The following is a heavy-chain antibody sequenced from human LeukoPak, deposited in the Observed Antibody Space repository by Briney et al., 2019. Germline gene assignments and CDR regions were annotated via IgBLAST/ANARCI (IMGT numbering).Heavy chain of an antibody. Sequence: GGSLRLSCAASGFTFSSYSMNWVRQAPGKGLEWVSSISSSSSYIYYADSVKGRFTISRDNAKNSLYLQMNSLRAEDTAVYYCARQVTMIDYFDYWGQGTLVTVSS. J-gene: IGHJ4*02. CDR3: ARQVTMIDYFDY. CDR2: ISSSSSYI. D-gene: IGHD3-22*01. V-gene: IGHV3-21*04. CDR1: GFTFSSYS.